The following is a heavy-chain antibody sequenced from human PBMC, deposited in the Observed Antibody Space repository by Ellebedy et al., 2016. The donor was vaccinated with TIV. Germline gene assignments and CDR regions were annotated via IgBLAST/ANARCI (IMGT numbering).Heavy chain of an antibody. Sequence: AASVKVSCKASGGTFSSYAISWVRQAPGQGLEWMGIINPRGGSTSYAQKLQGRVTMTRDTSTSTVYMELRSLRSKDTAVYYCAREGYCSGGSCYSSLDYWGQGTLVTVSS. CDR1: GGTFSSYA. J-gene: IGHJ4*02. D-gene: IGHD2-15*01. V-gene: IGHV1-46*04. CDR3: AREGYCSGGSCYSSLDY. CDR2: INPRGGST.